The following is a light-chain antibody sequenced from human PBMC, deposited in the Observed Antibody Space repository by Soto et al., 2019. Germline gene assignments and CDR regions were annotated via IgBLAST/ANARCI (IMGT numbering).Light chain of an antibody. CDR1: QSISSY. CDR2: GAS. J-gene: IGKJ2*01. Sequence: DIQMTQSPSSLSASVGARVTITCRASQSISSYLNWYQEKPGKAPKLLIYGASSLQSGVPSRFSGSGSGTDFTLTISSLQPEDFATYYCQQSYSTPYTFGQGTKLEIK. V-gene: IGKV1-39*01. CDR3: QQSYSTPYT.